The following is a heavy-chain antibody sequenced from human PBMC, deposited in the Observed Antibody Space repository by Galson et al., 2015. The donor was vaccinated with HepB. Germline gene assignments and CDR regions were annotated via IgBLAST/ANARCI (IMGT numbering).Heavy chain of an antibody. CDR2: IYSGGST. J-gene: IGHJ4*02. V-gene: IGHV3-66*01. CDR1: GFTVSSNY. Sequence: SLRLSCAASGFTVSSNYMSWVRQAPGKGLEWVSVIYSGGSTYYADSVKGRFTISRDNSKNTLYLQMNSLRAEDTAVYYCARSTYYYDSSGYLSWGQGTLVTVSS. CDR3: ARSTYYYDSSGYLS. D-gene: IGHD3-22*01.